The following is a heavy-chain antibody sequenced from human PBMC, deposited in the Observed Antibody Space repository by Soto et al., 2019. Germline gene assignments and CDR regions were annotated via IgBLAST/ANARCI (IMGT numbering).Heavy chain of an antibody. J-gene: IGHJ6*02. V-gene: IGHV1-69*12. D-gene: IGHD6-13*01. Sequence: HVQLVQSGPEMKKPGSSVKVSCKASGGTFNSNAISWVRQAPGQGLEWLGGIVPIFGSPQYAQKFQGRVTITAAECTSTAYMELNSLRSDDTAMYYCARSGTGIAAASHYYGMDVWGQGTTVTVSS. CDR1: GGTFNSNA. CDR2: IVPIFGSP. CDR3: ARSGTGIAAASHYYGMDV.